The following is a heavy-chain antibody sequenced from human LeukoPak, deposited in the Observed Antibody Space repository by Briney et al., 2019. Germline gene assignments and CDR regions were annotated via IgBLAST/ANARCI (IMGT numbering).Heavy chain of an antibody. CDR3: ARRPYDSSGYYWAFDI. Sequence: SETLSLTCTASGGSISSYYWSWIRQPPGKGLEWIGYIYYSGSTNYNPSLKSRVTISVDTSKNQFSLKLSSVTAADTAVYYCARRPYDSSGYYWAFDIWGQGTMVTVSS. D-gene: IGHD3-22*01. CDR1: GGSISSYY. CDR2: IYYSGST. V-gene: IGHV4-59*08. J-gene: IGHJ3*02.